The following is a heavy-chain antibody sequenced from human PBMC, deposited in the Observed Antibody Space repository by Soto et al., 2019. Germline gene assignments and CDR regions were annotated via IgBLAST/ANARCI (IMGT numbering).Heavy chain of an antibody. D-gene: IGHD2-8*02. V-gene: IGHV3-72*01. CDR3: VRGHWSFDY. Sequence: EVQLVESGGGLVQPGGSLRLSCAAYGFTLSDHYMDWVRRAPGKGLEWVARSRNKDHSYSTEYAASVKGRFTISRDDSQNSLYLLMTSLKAEDTAVYYCVRGHWSFDYWGQGTVVTVSS. CDR2: SRNKDHSYST. CDR1: GFTLSDHY. J-gene: IGHJ4*02.